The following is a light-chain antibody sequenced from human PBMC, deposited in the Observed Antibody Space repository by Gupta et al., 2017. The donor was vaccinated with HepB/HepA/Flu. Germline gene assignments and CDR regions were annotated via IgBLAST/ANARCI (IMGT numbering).Light chain of an antibody. CDR2: DVS. V-gene: IGLV2-14*03. CDR3: SSYTSSSTGV. CDR1: STDVGGYNY. Sequence: QSALTQPASVSGSPGQSITISCTATSTDVGGYNYVSWYQQHPGKAPKLMIYDVSNRPAGVSNRFSGSKSGNTASLTISVLQAEDEADYYCSSYTSSSTGVFGGGTKLTVL. J-gene: IGLJ3*02.